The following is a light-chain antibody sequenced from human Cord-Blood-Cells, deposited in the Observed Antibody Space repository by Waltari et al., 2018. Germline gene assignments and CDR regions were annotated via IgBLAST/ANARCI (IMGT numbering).Light chain of an antibody. V-gene: IGKV4-1*01. CDR1: QSVLYSSNNKNY. CDR3: QQYYSTLRT. J-gene: IGKJ1*01. Sequence: DIVMTQSPDSLAVSLGERATINCKSSQSVLYSSNNKNYLAWYQQKPGQPPKLLIYRASTRESGVPDRFSCSGSGTDFTLTISSLQAEDVAVYYCQQYYSTLRTFGQGTKVEIK. CDR2: RAS.